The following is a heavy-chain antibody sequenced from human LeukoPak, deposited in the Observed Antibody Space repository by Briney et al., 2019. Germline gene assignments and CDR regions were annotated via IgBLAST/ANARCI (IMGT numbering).Heavy chain of an antibody. Sequence: GGSLRLSCAASGFTVSSNYMSWVRQAPGKGLEWVSAIYSGGSTYYADSVKGRFTISRDSSKNTLYLQMNSLRAEDTAVYYCARLVDYVWGSYRRYYFDYWGQGTLVTVSS. D-gene: IGHD3-16*02. J-gene: IGHJ4*02. CDR3: ARLVDYVWGSYRRYYFDY. CDR2: IYSGGST. CDR1: GFTVSSNY. V-gene: IGHV3-53*01.